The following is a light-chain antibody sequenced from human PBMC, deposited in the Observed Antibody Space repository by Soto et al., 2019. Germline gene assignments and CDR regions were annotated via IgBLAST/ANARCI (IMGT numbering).Light chain of an antibody. CDR2: DAS. V-gene: IGKV3-11*01. CDR3: QQRSNWPPRT. Sequence: EVVLTQSPATLSLSPGERATLSCRASESVNNYLAWYQQKPGQAPRLLIYDASNRATGIPARFSGSGSGTDFTLTISSLEPEDFAVYFCQQRSNWPPRTFGQGTKLQIK. CDR1: ESVNNY. J-gene: IGKJ2*02.